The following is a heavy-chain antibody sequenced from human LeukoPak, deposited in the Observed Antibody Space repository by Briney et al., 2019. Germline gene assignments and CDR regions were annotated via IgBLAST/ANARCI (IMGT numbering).Heavy chain of an antibody. J-gene: IGHJ6*03. CDR1: GFTFSSYG. D-gene: IGHD3-16*01. Sequence: GGSLRLSCAASGFTFSSYGMHWVRQAPGKGLEWVAFIRYDGSTKYYADSVKGRFTISRDNSRNTLYLQMNSLRTEDTAVYYCAKRPRAENYDYVWGSSSYSYYMDVWGKGTTVTISS. V-gene: IGHV3-30*02. CDR2: IRYDGSTK. CDR3: AKRPRAENYDYVWGSSSYSYYMDV.